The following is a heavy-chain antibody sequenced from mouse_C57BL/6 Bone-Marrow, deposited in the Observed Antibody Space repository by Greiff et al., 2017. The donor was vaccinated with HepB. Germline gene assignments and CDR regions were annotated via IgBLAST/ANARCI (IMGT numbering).Heavy chain of an antibody. J-gene: IGHJ1*03. CDR3: AGITTVVAHWYFDV. CDR2: IYPGSGST. Sequence: QVQLQQPGAELVKPGASVKMSCKASGYTFTSYWITWVKQRPGQGLEWIGDIYPGSGSTNYNEKFKSKATLTVDTSSSTAYMQLSSLTYEDSAVYYCAGITTVVAHWYFDVWGTGTTVTVSS. D-gene: IGHD1-1*01. V-gene: IGHV1-55*01. CDR1: GYTFTSYW.